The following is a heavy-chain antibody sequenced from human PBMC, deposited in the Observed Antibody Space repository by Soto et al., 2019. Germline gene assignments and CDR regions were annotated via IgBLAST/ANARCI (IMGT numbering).Heavy chain of an antibody. V-gene: IGHV3-23*01. D-gene: IGHD6-19*01. J-gene: IGHJ6*02. Sequence: EVQLLESGGGLVQPGGSLRLSCAASGFTFSSYAMSWVRQAPGKGLEWVSVISGSGGNTYYADSVKGRFTISRDNSKNTLDLQMNSLRAEDTAVYYCAKDLNSGPRGYGMDVWGQGTTVTVSS. CDR3: AKDLNSGPRGYGMDV. CDR1: GFTFSSYA. CDR2: ISGSGGNT.